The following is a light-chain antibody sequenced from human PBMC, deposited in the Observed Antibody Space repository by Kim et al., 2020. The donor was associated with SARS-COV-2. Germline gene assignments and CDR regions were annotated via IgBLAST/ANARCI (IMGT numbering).Light chain of an antibody. V-gene: IGLV3-21*04. Sequence: VAPGYTDRSPCGGKHIGGEGVHWCQRMPGQAPVLLFCFTRDWPGIPERFSGSDSGNTATLTIKKVEPGDEADYYCQVWNSGSDQWVFGGGTQLTVL. CDR1: HIGGEG. CDR2: FTR. CDR3: QVWNSGSDQWV. J-gene: IGLJ3*02.